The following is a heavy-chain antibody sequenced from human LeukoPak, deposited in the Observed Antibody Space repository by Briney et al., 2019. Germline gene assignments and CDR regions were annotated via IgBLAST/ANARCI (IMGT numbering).Heavy chain of an antibody. J-gene: IGHJ4*02. Sequence: ASVKVSCKASGGTFSSYAISWVRQAPGQGLEWMGGIIPIFGTANYAQKFQGRVTITAGESTSTAYMELSSLRSEDTAVYYCARDGAVAGPWCLDYWGQGTLVTVSS. D-gene: IGHD6-19*01. V-gene: IGHV1-69*13. CDR1: GGTFSSYA. CDR2: IIPIFGTA. CDR3: ARDGAVAGPWCLDY.